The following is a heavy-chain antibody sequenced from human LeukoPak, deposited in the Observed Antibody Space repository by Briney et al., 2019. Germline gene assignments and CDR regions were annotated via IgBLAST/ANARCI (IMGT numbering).Heavy chain of an antibody. Sequence: GGSLRLSCAASGFTFSSYWMSWVRQAPGKGLEWVANIKQDGSEKYYVDSVKGRFTISRDNAKNSLYLQMNSLRAEDTAVYYCASQYDFWSGYYLDYWGQGTLVTASS. CDR3: ASQYDFWSGYYLDY. CDR1: GFTFSSYW. J-gene: IGHJ4*02. D-gene: IGHD3-3*01. CDR2: IKQDGSEK. V-gene: IGHV3-7*01.